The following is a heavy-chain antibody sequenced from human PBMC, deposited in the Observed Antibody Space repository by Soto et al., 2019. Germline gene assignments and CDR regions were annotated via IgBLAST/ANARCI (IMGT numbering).Heavy chain of an antibody. CDR3: VRGTIVGATFTY. D-gene: IGHD1-26*01. J-gene: IGHJ4*02. Sequence: EVQLVESGGGLVQPGGSLRLSCAASGFTFSSYDMNWVRQAPGKGLEWLSYISSSGDTKHYADSVQGRFTVSRDSAKNYLYLQMNSLRTEDTAVYYCVRGTIVGATFTYWGQGTLVTVSS. CDR1: GFTFSSYD. CDR2: ISSSGDTK. V-gene: IGHV3-48*03.